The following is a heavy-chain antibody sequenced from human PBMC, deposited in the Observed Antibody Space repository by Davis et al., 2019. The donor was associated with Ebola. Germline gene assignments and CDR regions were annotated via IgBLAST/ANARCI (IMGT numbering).Heavy chain of an antibody. D-gene: IGHD4-17*01. V-gene: IGHV1-69*04. J-gene: IGHJ5*02. CDR1: GGTFSGYA. Sequence: SVKVSCKASGGTFSGYAISWVRQAPGQGLEWMGRIIPILGIANYAQKFQGRVTITADKSTSTAYMELSSLRSDDTAVYYCARDEHDYGDDNWFDPWGQGTPVTVSS. CDR2: IIPILGIA. CDR3: ARDEHDYGDDNWFDP.